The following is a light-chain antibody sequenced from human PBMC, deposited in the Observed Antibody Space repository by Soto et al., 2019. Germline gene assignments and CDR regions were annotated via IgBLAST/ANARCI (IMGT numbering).Light chain of an antibody. CDR1: SSDIGGYDY. V-gene: IGLV2-14*01. CDR2: EVS. J-gene: IGLJ3*02. CDR3: SSYSSRSHWV. Sequence: QSALTQPASVSGSPGQSITISCSGTSSDIGGYDYVSWYQQYPGKAPKLIIYEVSNRASGFSARFSGSKSGSAASLSISGLQAEDEADYYCSSYSSRSHWVFGGGTKLTVL.